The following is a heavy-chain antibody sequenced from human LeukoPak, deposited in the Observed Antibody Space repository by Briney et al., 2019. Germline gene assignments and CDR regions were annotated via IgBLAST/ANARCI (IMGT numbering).Heavy chain of an antibody. CDR1: GGSLSGYY. J-gene: IGHJ4*02. V-gene: IGHV4-59*01. D-gene: IGHD4-11*01. CDR3: ARRGESNRNYFDY. Sequence: PSETLSLTCTVSGGSLSGYYWSWIRQPPGKGLEWIGYIFYSGSTTYNPSLKSRVTISVDTSKNQFSLKLSSVTAADTAVYYCARRGESNRNYFDYWGQGTLVTVSS. CDR2: IFYSGST.